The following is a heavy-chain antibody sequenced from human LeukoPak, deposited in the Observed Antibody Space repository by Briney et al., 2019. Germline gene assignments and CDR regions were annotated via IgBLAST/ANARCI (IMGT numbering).Heavy chain of an antibody. CDR2: ISSSGASK. CDR3: ARGKRFFDN. J-gene: IGHJ4*02. CDR1: GFTFGDHY. D-gene: IGHD3-3*01. V-gene: IGHV3-11*01. Sequence: GGSLRLSCEASGFTFGDHYMSWIRQAPGKGLQWISYISSSGASKYYDVSVRGRFTISRDNANNSLFLQMDSLKVEDTAIYYCARGKRFFDNWGRGTPVTVSS.